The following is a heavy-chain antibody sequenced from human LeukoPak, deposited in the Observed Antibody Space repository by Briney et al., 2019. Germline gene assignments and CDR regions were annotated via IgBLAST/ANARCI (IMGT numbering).Heavy chain of an antibody. V-gene: IGHV1-2*02. Sequence: ASVKVSCKASGYTFTGYYMHWVRQAPGQGLEWMGWINPNSGGTNYAQKFQGRVTMTRDTSISTAYMELSRLRSDDTAVYYCARDHYYYHYMDVWGKGTTVTISS. CDR2: INPNSGGT. CDR3: ARDHYYYHYMDV. CDR1: GYTFTGYY. J-gene: IGHJ6*03.